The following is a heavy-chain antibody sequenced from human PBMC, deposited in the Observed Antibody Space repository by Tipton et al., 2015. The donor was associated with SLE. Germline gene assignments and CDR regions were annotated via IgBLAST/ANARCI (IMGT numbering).Heavy chain of an antibody. CDR2: IYYSGST. J-gene: IGHJ4*02. CDR1: GGSISSHY. D-gene: IGHD3-3*01. CDR3: ARGNTIFGVGY. Sequence: TLSHTCTVSGGSISSHYWSWIRQPPGKGLEWIGYIYYSGSTNYNPSLKSRVTISVDTSKNQFSLKLSSVTAADTAVYYCARGNTIFGVGYWGQGTLVTVSS. V-gene: IGHV4-59*11.